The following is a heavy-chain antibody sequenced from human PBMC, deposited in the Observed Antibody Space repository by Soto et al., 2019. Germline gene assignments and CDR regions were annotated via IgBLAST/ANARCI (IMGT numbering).Heavy chain of an antibody. V-gene: IGHV4-39*01. J-gene: IGHJ6*02. CDR3: GRHPATSETYFYGMDV. Sequence: SETLSLTCTVSGGSVSSNSFLWGWIRQSPGKELEWIGSIYYTGTTYYNPSLKSRVTISVDTSKSQFSLKVSSVTAADTAVYYRGRHPATSETYFYGMDVWGQGTTVTVSS. CDR1: GGSVSSNSFL. CDR2: IYYTGTT.